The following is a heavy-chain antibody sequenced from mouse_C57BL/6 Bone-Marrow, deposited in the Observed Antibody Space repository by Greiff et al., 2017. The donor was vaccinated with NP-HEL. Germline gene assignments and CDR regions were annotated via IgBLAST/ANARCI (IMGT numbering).Heavy chain of an antibody. CDR1: GFTFSDYY. CDR2: INYDGSST. CDR3: AREGGLRRRTYAMDY. Sequence: EVKLVESEGGLVQPGSSMKLSCTTSGFTFSDYYMAWVRQVPEKGLDWVANINYDGSSTYYLDSLKSRFLISRDHAKNILYLQMSSLKSDDTATYYCAREGGLRRRTYAMDYWGQGTSVTVSS. J-gene: IGHJ4*01. D-gene: IGHD2-4*01. V-gene: IGHV5-16*01.